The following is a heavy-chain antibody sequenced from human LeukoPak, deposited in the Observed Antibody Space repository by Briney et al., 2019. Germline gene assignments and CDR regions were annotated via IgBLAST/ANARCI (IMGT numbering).Heavy chain of an antibody. V-gene: IGHV1-18*01. CDR1: GYTFTSYG. Sequence: ASVKVSSKASGYTFTSYGISWVRHATGQGLEWMGWISAYNGNTNYAQKLQGRVTMTTDTSTSTAYMELRSLRSDDTAVYYCARAGIAAGLYYFDYWGQGTLVTVSS. CDR2: ISAYNGNT. CDR3: ARAGIAAGLYYFDY. D-gene: IGHD6-13*01. J-gene: IGHJ4*02.